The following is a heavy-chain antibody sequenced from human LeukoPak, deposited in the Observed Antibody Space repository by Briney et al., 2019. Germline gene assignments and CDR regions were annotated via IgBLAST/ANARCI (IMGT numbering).Heavy chain of an antibody. CDR1: GGSFSGYY. J-gene: IGHJ4*02. CDR2: INHSGST. V-gene: IGHV4-34*01. Sequence: SETLSLTCAVYGGSFSGYYWSWIRQPPGKGLEWIGEINHSGSTNYNPSLKSRVTISVDTSKNQFSLKLSPVTAADTAVYYCARHVSPIVVVPAASTFDYWGQGTLVTVSS. CDR3: ARHVSPIVVVPAASTFDY. D-gene: IGHD2-2*01.